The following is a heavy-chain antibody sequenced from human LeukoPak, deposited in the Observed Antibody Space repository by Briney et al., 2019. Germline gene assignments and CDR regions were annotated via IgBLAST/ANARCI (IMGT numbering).Heavy chain of an antibody. CDR3: ARDQSIDFWSGRYYYYGMDV. V-gene: IGHV1-3*01. J-gene: IGHJ6*02. Sequence: ASVKVSCKASGYTFTSYAMHWVRQAPGQRLEWMGWINAGNGNTKYSQKFQGRVTITRDTSASTAYMELSSLRSEDTAVYYCARDQSIDFWSGRYYYYGMDVWGQGTTVTVSS. CDR1: GYTFTSYA. D-gene: IGHD3-3*01. CDR2: INAGNGNT.